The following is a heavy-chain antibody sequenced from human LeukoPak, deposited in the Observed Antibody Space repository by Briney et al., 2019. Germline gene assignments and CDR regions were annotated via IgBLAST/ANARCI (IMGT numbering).Heavy chain of an antibody. CDR2: NGNA. CDR1: GGSVSSDIYH. D-gene: IGHD3-22*01. Sequence: SETLSLTCIVSGGSVSSDIYHWSWIRQAPGKGLEWIGHNGNANYNPSLQSRVTISIDTSKNHFTLSLNSVTAADTAVYYCARLSRGYYYWFDHWGQGTLVTVSS. V-gene: IGHV4-61*03. J-gene: IGHJ5*02. CDR3: ARLSRGYYYWFDH.